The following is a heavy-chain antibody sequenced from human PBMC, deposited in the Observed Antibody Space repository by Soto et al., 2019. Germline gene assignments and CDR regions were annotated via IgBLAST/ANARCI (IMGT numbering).Heavy chain of an antibody. V-gene: IGHV3-9*01. J-gene: IGHJ5*02. CDR1: GFTFDDYA. CDR2: ISWNSGSI. CDR3: AKGRFLEWLHNWFDP. D-gene: IGHD3-3*01. Sequence: GGSLRLSCAASGFTFDDYAMHWVRQAPGKGLEWVSGISWNSGSIGYADSVKGRFTISRDNAKNSLYLQMNSRRAEDTALYYCAKGRFLEWLHNWFDPWGQGTLVTVSS.